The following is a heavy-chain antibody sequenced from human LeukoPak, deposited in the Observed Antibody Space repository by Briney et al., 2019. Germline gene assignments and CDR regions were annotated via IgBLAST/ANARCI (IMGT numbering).Heavy chain of an antibody. V-gene: IGHV3-21*01. CDR3: ARGITGTSDY. D-gene: IGHD1-20*01. CDR2: ISSSSYI. CDR1: GFIFSSYN. J-gene: IGHJ4*02. Sequence: GGSLRLSCAASGFIFSSYNMNWVRQAPGKGLEWVSSISSSSYIYYADSVKGRFTISRDNAKNSLYLQMNSLRAEDTAVYYCARGITGTSDYWGQGTLVTVSS.